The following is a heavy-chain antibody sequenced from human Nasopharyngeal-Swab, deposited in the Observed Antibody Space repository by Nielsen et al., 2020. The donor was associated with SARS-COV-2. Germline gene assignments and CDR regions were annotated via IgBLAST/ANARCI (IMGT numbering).Heavy chain of an antibody. CDR2: IYPGDSDT. Sequence: GESLKISCQGSGYSLTSYWIGWVRQMPGKGLEWMGIIYPGDSDTRYSPSLRGQVTISADKSISTAYLQWGSLKASDTAMYYCARRRDDDPFDYWGQGTLVTVSS. J-gene: IGHJ4*02. V-gene: IGHV5-51*01. CDR1: GYSLTSYW. D-gene: IGHD3-3*01. CDR3: ARRRDDDPFDY.